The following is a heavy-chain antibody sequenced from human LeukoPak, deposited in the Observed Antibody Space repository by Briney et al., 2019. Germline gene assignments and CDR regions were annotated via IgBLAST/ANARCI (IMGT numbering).Heavy chain of an antibody. CDR2: ISYDGSNK. Sequence: TGRSLRLSCAASGFTFSSYAMHWVRQAPGKGLEWVAVISYDGSNKYYADSVKGRFTISRDNSKNTLYLQMNSLRAEDTAVYYCAGGSGALDYWGQGTLVTVSS. V-gene: IGHV3-30-3*01. J-gene: IGHJ4*02. CDR1: GFTFSSYA. D-gene: IGHD3-10*01. CDR3: AGGSGALDY.